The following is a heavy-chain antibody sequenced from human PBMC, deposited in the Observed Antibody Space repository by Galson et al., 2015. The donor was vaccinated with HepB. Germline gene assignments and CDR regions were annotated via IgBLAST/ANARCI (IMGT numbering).Heavy chain of an antibody. Sequence: QSGAEVKKPGESLRISCKGSGYSFTSYWISWVRQMPGKGLEWMGRIDPSDSYTNYSPSFQGHVTISADKSISTAYLQWSSLKASDTAMYYCARHSWDDIVVVTWPLDYWGQGTLVTVSS. CDR2: IDPSDSYT. D-gene: IGHD2-21*02. J-gene: IGHJ4*02. CDR1: GYSFTSYW. CDR3: ARHSWDDIVVVTWPLDY. V-gene: IGHV5-10-1*01.